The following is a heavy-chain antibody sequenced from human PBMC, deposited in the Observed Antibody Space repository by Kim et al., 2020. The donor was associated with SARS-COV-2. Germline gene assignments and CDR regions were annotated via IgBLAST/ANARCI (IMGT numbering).Heavy chain of an antibody. CDR3: ARDTAAAMDV. CDR2: T. D-gene: IGHD6-25*01. Sequence: TTYAPSVKGRFIVSRENSWNSLYLQMNSLKIEDTAVYYCARDTAAAMDVWGQGTAVTVSS. V-gene: IGHV3-72*01. J-gene: IGHJ6*02.